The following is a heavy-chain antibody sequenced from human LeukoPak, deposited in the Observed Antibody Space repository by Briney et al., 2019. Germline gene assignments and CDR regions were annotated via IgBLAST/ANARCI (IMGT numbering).Heavy chain of an antibody. CDR2: IIPLLGVA. D-gene: IGHD2-2*01. CDR3: TTCLNGAGQPVAIYYYGMDV. Sequence: ASVKVSCKASGGTFSNYAISWLRQAPGQGLECMGRIIPLLGVANYAQKFQDRVTITADKFTSTAYMELSSLRSDDTAVYYCTTCLNGAGQPVAIYYYGMDVWGQGTTVTVSS. CDR1: GGTFSNYA. J-gene: IGHJ6*02. V-gene: IGHV1-69*04.